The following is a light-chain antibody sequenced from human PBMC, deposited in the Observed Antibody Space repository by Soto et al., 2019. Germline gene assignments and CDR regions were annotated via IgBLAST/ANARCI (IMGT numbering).Light chain of an antibody. Sequence: QSVLTQPPSASGTPGQRVTISCSGSSSNIGSNTVNWYQQLPGTAPKLLIYSNNQRPSGVPDRFSGSKSGTSASLAISGLQSEDEADYYCVAWDDQVVFGTGSKVTV. J-gene: IGLJ1*01. CDR2: SNN. V-gene: IGLV1-44*01. CDR1: SSNIGSNT. CDR3: VAWDDQVV.